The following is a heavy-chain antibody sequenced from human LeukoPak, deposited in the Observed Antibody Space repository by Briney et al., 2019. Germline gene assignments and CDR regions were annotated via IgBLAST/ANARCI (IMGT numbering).Heavy chain of an antibody. J-gene: IGHJ4*02. Sequence: PSETLSLTCTVSGDSVSHYQWSWIGQPPGKGLEWISYISYSGNTNYNPSLRSRVTISIDTSKNQFSLRLNSVTAADTAVYYCARLASLGHWDYWGQGILVSVSS. CDR3: ARLASLGHWDY. V-gene: IGHV4-59*02. D-gene: IGHD7-27*01. CDR1: GDSVSHYQ. CDR2: ISYSGNT.